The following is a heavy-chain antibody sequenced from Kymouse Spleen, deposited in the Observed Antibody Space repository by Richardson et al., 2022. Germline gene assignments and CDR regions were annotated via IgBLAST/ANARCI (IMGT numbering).Heavy chain of an antibody. CDR2: IKSKTDGGTT. Sequence: EVQLVESGGGLVKPGGSLRLSCAASGFTFSNAWMSWVRQAPGKGLEWVGRIKSKTDGGTTDYAAPVKGRFTISRDDSKNTLYLQMNSLKTEDTAVYYCTTAEGNWNYDYYYYGMDVWGQGTTVTVSS. CDR1: GFTFSNAW. CDR3: TTAEGNWNYDYYYYGMDV. D-gene: IGHD1-7*01. V-gene: IGHV3-15*01. J-gene: IGHJ6*02.